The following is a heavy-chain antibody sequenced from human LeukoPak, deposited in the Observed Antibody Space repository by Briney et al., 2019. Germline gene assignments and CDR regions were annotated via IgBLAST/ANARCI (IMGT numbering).Heavy chain of an antibody. J-gene: IGHJ4*02. D-gene: IGHD2-2*01. CDR2: ISSSGSTI. CDR1: GFTFSDYY. CDR3: ARYSSTSCYFCYYFDY. V-gene: IGHV3-11*01. Sequence: PGGSLRLSRAASGFTFSDYYMSWIRQALGKGLEWVSYISSSGSTIYYADSVKGRFTISRDNAKNSLYLQMNGLRAEDTAVYYCARYSSTSCYFCYYFDYWGQGTLVTVSS.